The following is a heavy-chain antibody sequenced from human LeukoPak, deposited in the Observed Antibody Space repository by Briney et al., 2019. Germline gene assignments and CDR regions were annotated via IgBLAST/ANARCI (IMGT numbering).Heavy chain of an antibody. V-gene: IGHV1-69*05. CDR2: IIPIFGTA. D-gene: IGHD1-1*01. J-gene: IGHJ6*03. CDR1: GGTLSSYA. CDR3: ARAKETGTPYYYYYMDV. Sequence: SVKVSCKASGGTLSSYAISWVRQAPGQGLEWIGGIIPIFGTANYAQKFQGRVTITTDESTSTAYMELSSLRSEDTAVYYCARAKETGTPYYYYYMDVWGKGTTVTVSS.